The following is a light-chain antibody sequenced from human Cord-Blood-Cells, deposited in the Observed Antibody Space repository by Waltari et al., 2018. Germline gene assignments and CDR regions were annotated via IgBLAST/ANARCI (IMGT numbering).Light chain of an antibody. CDR3: QQYGSSPPT. CDR2: GAS. V-gene: IGKV3-20*01. Sequence: ESVLTQSPDTLSLSPGERATLSCRASQSVSSCYLAWYQQKPGQAPRLLIYGASRRATCIPDRFSGSGSGTDFTLTISRLVPEDFAVYYCQQYGSSPPTFGPRTKVDIK. J-gene: IGKJ3*01. CDR1: QSVSSCY.